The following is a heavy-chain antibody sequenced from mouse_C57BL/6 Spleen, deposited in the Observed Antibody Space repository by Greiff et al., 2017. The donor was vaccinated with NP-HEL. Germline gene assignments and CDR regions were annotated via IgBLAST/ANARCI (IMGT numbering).Heavy chain of an antibody. CDR3: ARQGDYDGKGLWYFDV. J-gene: IGHJ1*03. V-gene: IGHV5-6*01. CDR1: GFTFSSHG. CDR2: ISSGGSYT. D-gene: IGHD2-4*01. Sequence: EVHLVESGGDLVKPGGSLKLSCAASGFTFSSHGMSWVRQTPDKRLEWVATISSGGSYTYYPDSVKGRFTISRDNAKNTLYLQMSSLKSEDTAMYYCARQGDYDGKGLWYFDVWGTGTTVTVSS.